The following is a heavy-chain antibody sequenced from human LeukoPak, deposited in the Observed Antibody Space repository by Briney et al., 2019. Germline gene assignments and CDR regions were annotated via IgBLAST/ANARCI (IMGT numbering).Heavy chain of an antibody. V-gene: IGHV3-23*01. CDR1: AFTFSSYG. CDR2: ISASGGDT. D-gene: IGHD3-3*01. Sequence: GGSLRLSCAASAFTFSSYGMHWVRQAPGKGLEWVSTISASGGDTYYADSVKGRFIVSRDNSKNTLYLRMNSLGGEDTAVYYCAKDPDDFWSGYLRYWGQGTLVTVSS. CDR3: AKDPDDFWSGYLRY. J-gene: IGHJ4*02.